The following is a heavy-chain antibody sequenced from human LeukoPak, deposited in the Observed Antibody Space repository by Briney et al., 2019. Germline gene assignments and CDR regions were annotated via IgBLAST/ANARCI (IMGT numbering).Heavy chain of an antibody. V-gene: IGHV3-23*01. CDR3: AKGSHLAN. Sequence: GGSLRLSCAASGFTFSDNAMSWVRQAPGKGLELFSTISRTTGTTYYADSVKGRFTISSDNSKHTVSLQENSLRAADTAVYDCAKGSHLANCGQGTLVTVSS. D-gene: IGHD3-3*02. J-gene: IGHJ4*02. CDR2: ISRTTGTT. CDR1: GFTFSDNA.